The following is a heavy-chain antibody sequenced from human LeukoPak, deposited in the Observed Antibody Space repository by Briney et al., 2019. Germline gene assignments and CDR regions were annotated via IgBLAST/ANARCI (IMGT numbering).Heavy chain of an antibody. V-gene: IGHV3-64*01. J-gene: IGHJ4*02. CDR3: ASATPGGCYDY. Sequence: GGSLRLSCAASGFAFKTYAMHWVRQAPGEGPEYVSAITADGAFTYYANSVKGRFTISRDNSKNTLYLQMGSLRGDDMAVYYCASATPGGCYDYWGQGTLVTVSS. D-gene: IGHD3-22*01. CDR1: GFAFKTYA. CDR2: ITADGAFT.